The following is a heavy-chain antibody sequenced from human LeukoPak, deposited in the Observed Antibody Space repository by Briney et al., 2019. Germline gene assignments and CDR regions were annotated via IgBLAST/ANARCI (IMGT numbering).Heavy chain of an antibody. D-gene: IGHD6-13*01. CDR2: ISYYGSNK. J-gene: IGHJ4*02. CDR3: AKGGRSSWHNDC. Sequence: GRSLRLSCAASGFTFSSFGMHWVRQAPGEGLEWVALISYYGSNKYYADSVKGRFTISRDNSKSTLYLQMNSLRAEDTAVYYCAKGGRSSWHNDCWGQGSLVTVSS. CDR1: GFTFSSFG. V-gene: IGHV3-30*18.